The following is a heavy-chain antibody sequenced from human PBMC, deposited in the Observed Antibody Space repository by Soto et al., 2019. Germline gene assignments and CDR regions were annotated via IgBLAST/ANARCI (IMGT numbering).Heavy chain of an antibody. CDR3: AKVVGAPCY. CDR2: ISSSGSTI. CDR1: GFTFSSYE. D-gene: IGHD1-26*01. V-gene: IGHV3-48*03. Sequence: GGSLRLSCAASGFTFSSYEMNWVRQAPGKGLEWVSYISSSGSTIYYADSVKGRFTISRDNSKSTLYLQMNSLRAEDTAVYYCAKVVGAPCYWGQGTLVTVSS. J-gene: IGHJ4*02.